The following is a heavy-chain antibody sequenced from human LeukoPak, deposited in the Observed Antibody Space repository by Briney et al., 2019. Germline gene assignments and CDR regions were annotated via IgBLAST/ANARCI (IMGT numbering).Heavy chain of an antibody. D-gene: IGHD3-16*01. J-gene: IGHJ3*02. V-gene: IGHV7-4-1*02. CDR1: GYTFTSYA. CDR3: ARESRGSSNWYRGGTDAFHI. Sequence: ASVKVSCMASGYTFTSYAMNWVRQAPGKGREWMGWINTNTGNPTYDQGFTGRFVFSLDTSVSTTYLQISSLKAEDTAVYYCARESRGSSNWYRGGTDAFHIWGQGTMVTVSS. CDR2: INTNTGNP.